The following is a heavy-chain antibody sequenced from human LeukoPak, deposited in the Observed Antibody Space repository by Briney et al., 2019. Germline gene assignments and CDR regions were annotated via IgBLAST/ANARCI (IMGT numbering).Heavy chain of an antibody. J-gene: IGHJ4*02. CDR2: ISYDGSNK. V-gene: IGHV3-30*18. CDR1: GFTFSSYG. D-gene: IGHD6-13*01. CDR3: AKEGIAEVPVDY. Sequence: GGSLRLSCAASGFTFSSYGMHWVRQAPGKGLEWVAVISYDGSNKYYADSVKGRFTISRDNSKNTLYLQMNSLRAEDTAVYYCAKEGIAEVPVDYRGQGTLVTVSS.